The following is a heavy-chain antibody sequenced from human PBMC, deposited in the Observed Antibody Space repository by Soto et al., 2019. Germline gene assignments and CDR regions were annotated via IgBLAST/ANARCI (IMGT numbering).Heavy chain of an antibody. CDR1: GFTFDDYA. J-gene: IGHJ4*02. CDR2: ISWNSGSI. V-gene: IGHV3-9*01. CDR3: ESYDFWSGYYVY. D-gene: IGHD3-3*01. Sequence: EVQLVESGGGLVQPGRSLRLSCAASGFTFDDYAMHWVRQAPGKGLEWVSGISWNSGSIGYADSVKGRFTISRDNAKNSLYLQMNSLRAEATALYYCESYDFWSGYYVYWGQGTLVTVSS.